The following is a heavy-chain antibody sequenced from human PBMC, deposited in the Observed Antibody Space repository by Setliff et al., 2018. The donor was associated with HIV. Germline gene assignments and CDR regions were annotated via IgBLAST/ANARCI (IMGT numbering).Heavy chain of an antibody. V-gene: IGHV3-7*01. J-gene: IGHJ1*01. Sequence: PGGSLRLSCAASRFSFSTSWMTWVRQAPGKGLEWIADINEDGNKKYSADSVKGRFTISRDNAKNTLYLQMNSLRAEDTAVYYCARDDYFQHWGQGTLVTVSS. CDR1: RFSFSTSW. CDR3: ARDDYFQH. CDR2: INEDGNKK.